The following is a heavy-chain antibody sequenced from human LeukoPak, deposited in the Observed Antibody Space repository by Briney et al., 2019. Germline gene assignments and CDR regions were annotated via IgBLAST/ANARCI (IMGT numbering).Heavy chain of an antibody. D-gene: IGHD3-3*01. J-gene: IGHJ4*02. V-gene: IGHV3-30-3*01. CDR2: IPYDGSNK. CDR3: ARDAPLRVEFWSGYYDY. CDR1: GFTFSSYA. Sequence: GRSLTLSCAASGFTFSSYAMHWVRQAPGKGLEWVAVIPYDGSNKYYADSVKGRFTISRDNSKNTLYLQMNSLRAEDTAVYYCARDAPLRVEFWSGYYDYWGQGTLVTVSS.